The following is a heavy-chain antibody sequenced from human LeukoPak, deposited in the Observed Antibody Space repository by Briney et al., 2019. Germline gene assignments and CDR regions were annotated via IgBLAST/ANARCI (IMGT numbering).Heavy chain of an antibody. CDR1: GFTISSNY. J-gene: IGHJ4*02. V-gene: IGHV3-53*01. CDR3: ARVRVAGPVDY. D-gene: IGHD6-19*01. CDR2: IYAGGST. Sequence: PGGSLRLSCAASGFTISSNYMSWVRQAPGKGLEWVSVIYAGGSTYYADSVKGRLTISRDNSKNTLFLQMNSLRAEDTAVYYCARVRVAGPVDYWGQGTLVTVSS.